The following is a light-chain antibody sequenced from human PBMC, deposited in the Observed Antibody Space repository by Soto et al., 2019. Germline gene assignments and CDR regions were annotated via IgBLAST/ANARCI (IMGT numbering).Light chain of an antibody. V-gene: IGKV3-15*01. Sequence: ETVMTQSLVPLSVSPGERATLSCRASQSVASNLAWYQQQPGQAPRLLIYDASTRATGVPARFSGSGSGTEFTLSISSLQSEDSAVYYCQQYNNWPWTFGQGTKVEI. CDR3: QQYNNWPWT. CDR1: QSVASN. J-gene: IGKJ1*01. CDR2: DAS.